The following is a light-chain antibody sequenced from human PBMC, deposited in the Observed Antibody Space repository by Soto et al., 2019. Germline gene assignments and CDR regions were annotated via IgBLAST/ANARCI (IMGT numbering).Light chain of an antibody. CDR1: QSFSGW. CDR2: DAS. J-gene: IGKJ1*01. Sequence: DIQMTQSPSTLSASVGDRVTITCRASQSFSGWLAWYQQKPGKAPNLLIYDASSLERGVPSRFSGSGSGTEFTLTISYLQPDDFATYYCQQYYSYPWTFGQGTKVDIK. CDR3: QQYYSYPWT. V-gene: IGKV1-5*01.